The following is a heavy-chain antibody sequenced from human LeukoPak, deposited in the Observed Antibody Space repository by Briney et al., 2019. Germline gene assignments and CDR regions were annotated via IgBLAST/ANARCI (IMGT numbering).Heavy chain of an antibody. CDR3: ARGDQIRQCLDY. Sequence: GALVKVSCKASGYTFTGYYMHWVRQATGQGLEWMGWMNPNSGNTGYAQKFQGRVTMTRNTSISTAYMELSSLRSEDTAVYYCARGDQIRQCLDYWGQGTLVTVSS. CDR1: GYTFTGYY. J-gene: IGHJ4*02. V-gene: IGHV1-8*02. CDR2: MNPNSGNT. D-gene: IGHD5/OR15-5a*01.